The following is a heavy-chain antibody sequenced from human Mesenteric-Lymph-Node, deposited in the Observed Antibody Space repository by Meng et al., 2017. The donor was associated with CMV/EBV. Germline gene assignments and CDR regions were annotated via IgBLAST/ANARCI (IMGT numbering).Heavy chain of an antibody. Sequence: GSLKISCAASGFSFSSYGMSWVRQAPGKGLEWVSAISGSGGSTYYADSVKGRFTISRDNSKNTLYLQMNSLRAEDTAVYYCAKADDYVWGSHYFDYWGQGTLVTVSS. V-gene: IGHV3-23*01. CDR2: ISGSGGST. CDR1: GFSFSSYG. D-gene: IGHD3-16*01. J-gene: IGHJ4*02. CDR3: AKADDYVWGSHYFDY.